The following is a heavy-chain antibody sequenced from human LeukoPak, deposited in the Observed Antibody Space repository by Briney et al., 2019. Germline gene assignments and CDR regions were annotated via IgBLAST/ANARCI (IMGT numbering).Heavy chain of an antibody. CDR1: GGSISSGSYY. J-gene: IGHJ3*02. D-gene: IGHD3-16*01. CDR2: IYTSGST. CDR3: ARGGADAFDI. V-gene: IGHV4-61*09. Sequence: SETLSLTCTVSGGSISSGSYYWSWIRQPAGKGLEWIGHIYTSGSTNYNPSLKSRVTMSVDTSKNQFSLKLSSVAAADTAVYYCARGGADAFDIWGQGTMVTVSS.